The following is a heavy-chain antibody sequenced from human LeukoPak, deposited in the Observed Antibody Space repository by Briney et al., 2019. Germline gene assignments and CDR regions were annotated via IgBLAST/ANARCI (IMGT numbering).Heavy chain of an antibody. D-gene: IGHD1-26*01. V-gene: IGHV4-39*01. CDR2: IYYSGHT. CDR1: GGSISSSSHY. CDR3: ARQVGWGSQEGGGHYYMDV. Sequence: SSETLSLTCTVSGGSISSSSHYWGWIRQSPGKGLEWIGYIYYSGHTYYKSSLESRVTISVDTSKNQFSLKLSSVTAADTAVYYCARQVGWGSQEGGGHYYMDVWGKGTTVTFSS. J-gene: IGHJ6*03.